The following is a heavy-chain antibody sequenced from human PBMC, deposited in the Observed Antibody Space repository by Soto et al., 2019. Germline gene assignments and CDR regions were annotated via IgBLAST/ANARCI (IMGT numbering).Heavy chain of an antibody. CDR3: AKDYTPSSSWYHASFFDY. CDR2: ISGSGGST. V-gene: IGHV3-23*01. CDR1: GFTFSSYA. Sequence: GGSLRLSCAASGFTFSSYAMSWVRQAPGKGLEWVSAISGSGGSTYYADSVKGRFTISRDNSKNTLYLQMNSLRAEDTAVYYCAKDYTPSSSWYHASFFDYWGQGTLVTVSS. D-gene: IGHD6-13*01. J-gene: IGHJ4*02.